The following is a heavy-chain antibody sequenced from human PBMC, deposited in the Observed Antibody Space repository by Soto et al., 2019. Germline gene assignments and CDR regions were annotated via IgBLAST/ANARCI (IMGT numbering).Heavy chain of an antibody. CDR2: ISAYNGNT. V-gene: IGHV1-18*01. CDR3: ARTLLSGSGSKPPTFDY. CDR1: GYTFTSYG. Sequence: GASVKVSCKASGYTFTSYGISWVRQAPGQGLEWMGWISAYNGNTNYAQKLQGRVTMTTDTSTSTAYMELRSLRSDDTAVYYCARTLLSGSGSKPPTFDYWGQGTLVTVSS. J-gene: IGHJ4*02. D-gene: IGHD3-10*01.